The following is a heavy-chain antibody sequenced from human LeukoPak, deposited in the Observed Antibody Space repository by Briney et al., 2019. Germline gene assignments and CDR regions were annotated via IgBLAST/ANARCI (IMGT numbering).Heavy chain of an antibody. D-gene: IGHD7-27*01. J-gene: IGHJ3*02. V-gene: IGHV5-51*01. Sequence: GESLKISCKSSGYSFTNYWIAWVRQMSGEGLEWVAIINPSDSDSRYSPSFQGQVTISADKSISTAYLQWRSLKASDTAIYYCARRNWGLLRGDDAFDIWGQGTVVTVSS. CDR2: INPSDSDS. CDR1: GYSFTNYW. CDR3: ARRNWGLLRGDDAFDI.